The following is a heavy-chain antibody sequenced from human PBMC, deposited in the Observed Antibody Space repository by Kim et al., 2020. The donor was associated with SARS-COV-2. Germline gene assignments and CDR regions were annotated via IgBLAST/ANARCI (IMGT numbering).Heavy chain of an antibody. J-gene: IGHJ3*02. D-gene: IGHD3-10*01. CDR3: ARIGSSDAFDI. CDR2: IYYSGST. V-gene: IGHV4-59*01. CDR1: GGSISSYY. Sequence: SETLSLTCTVSGGSISSYYWSWIRQPPGKGLEWIGYIYYSGSTNYNPSLKSRVTISVDTSKNQFSLKLSSVTAADTAVYYCARIGSSDAFDIWGQGTMVTVSS.